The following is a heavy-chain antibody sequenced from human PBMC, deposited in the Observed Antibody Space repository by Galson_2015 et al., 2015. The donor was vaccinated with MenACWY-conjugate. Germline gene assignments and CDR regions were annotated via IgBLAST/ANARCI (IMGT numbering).Heavy chain of an antibody. J-gene: IGHJ4*02. D-gene: IGHD4/OR15-4a*01. Sequence: SLRLSCAASGFTFSNDWMNWVRQAPGKGLEWVGRIKSKTDGGTTDYAAHVKGRFTIPRDDSKNTLYLQMNRRKTEDTDGYYCTPGTGLTWYFGYWVQGTLVAVSS. CDR3: TPGTGLTWYFGY. CDR1: GFTFSNDW. V-gene: IGHV3-15*07. CDR2: IKSKTDGGTT.